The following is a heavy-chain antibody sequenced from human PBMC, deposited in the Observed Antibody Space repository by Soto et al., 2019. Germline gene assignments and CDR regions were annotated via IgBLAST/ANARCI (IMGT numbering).Heavy chain of an antibody. CDR2: ISGSGGST. V-gene: IGHV3-23*01. D-gene: IGHD6-19*01. CDR3: ATARPLRYSSGWWEASLYYFDY. CDR1: GFTFSSYA. J-gene: IGHJ4*02. Sequence: EVQLLESGGGLVQPGGSLRLSCAASGFTFSSYAMSWVRQAPGKGLEWVSAISGSGGSTYYADSVKGRFTISRDNSKNTLYLQMESRRAEDTAVYYCATARPLRYSSGWWEASLYYFDYWGQGTVVTVCS.